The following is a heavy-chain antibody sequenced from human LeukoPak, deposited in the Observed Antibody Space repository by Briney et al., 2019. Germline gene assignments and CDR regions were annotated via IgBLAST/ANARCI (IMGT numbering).Heavy chain of an antibody. CDR2: INPNSGGT. CDR1: GYTFTSYD. D-gene: IGHD2-2*01. J-gene: IGHJ4*02. Sequence: GASVKVSCKASGYTFTSYDINWVRQATGQGLEWMGWINPNSGGTNYAQKFQGRVTMTRDTSISTAYMELSRLRSDDTAVYYCARGGSTSYWGQGTLVTVSS. CDR3: ARGGSTSY. V-gene: IGHV1-2*02.